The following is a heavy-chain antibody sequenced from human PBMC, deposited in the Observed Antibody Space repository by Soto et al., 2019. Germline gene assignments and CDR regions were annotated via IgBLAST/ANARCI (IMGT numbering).Heavy chain of an antibody. CDR2: MYYSGTT. CDR1: GGSISSSDFY. D-gene: IGHD6-25*01. J-gene: IGHJ5*02. V-gene: IGHV4-39*01. CDR3: AVVDSTGNWFDP. Sequence: QLQLQESGPGLVKPSETLSLTCTVSGGSISSSDFYWGWIRQTPGKGLEFIGSMYYSGTTYYNPSLKSRVTISVDTSKNQFTLKLIAVTAADTAVYYCAVVDSTGNWFDPWGEGALVTVSS.